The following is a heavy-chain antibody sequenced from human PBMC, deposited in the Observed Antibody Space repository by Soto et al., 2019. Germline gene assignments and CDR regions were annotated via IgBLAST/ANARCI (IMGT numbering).Heavy chain of an antibody. V-gene: IGHV1-18*01. CDR3: ARDPSFTVPTGTILSLFAP. Sequence: ASVKGSCKASGYTFTSYGISWVRQAPGQGLEWMGWISAYNGNTNYAQKLQGRVTMTTDTSTSTAYMELRSLRSDDTAVYYCARDPSFTVPTGTILSLFAPWGQGTLVTV. J-gene: IGHJ5*02. CDR2: ISAYNGNT. CDR1: GYTFTSYG. D-gene: IGHD1-7*01.